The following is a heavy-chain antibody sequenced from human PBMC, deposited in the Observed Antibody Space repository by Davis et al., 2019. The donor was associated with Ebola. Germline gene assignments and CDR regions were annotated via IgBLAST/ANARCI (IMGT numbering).Heavy chain of an antibody. J-gene: IGHJ2*01. V-gene: IGHV3-23*01. CDR3: ARAPYSSGQYWYFDL. Sequence: GESLKISCAASGFTFSNYAMSWVRQAPGKGLEWVSLISGSAGSTYYADSVKGRFTISRDNSKNSLYPQMNSLRAEDTAVYYCARAPYSSGQYWYFDLWGRGTLVTVSS. CDR1: GFTFSNYA. CDR2: ISGSAGST. D-gene: IGHD6-19*01.